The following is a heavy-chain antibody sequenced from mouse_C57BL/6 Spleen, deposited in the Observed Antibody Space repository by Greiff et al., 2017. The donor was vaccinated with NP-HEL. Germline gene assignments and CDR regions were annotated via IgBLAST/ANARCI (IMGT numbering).Heavy chain of an antibody. V-gene: IGHV1-26*01. Sequence: VQLQQSGPELVKPGASVKISCKASGYTFTDYYMNWVQQSHGKSLEWIGDINPNNGGTSYNQKFKGKATLTVDKSSSTAYMELRSLTSEDSAVYYCARLDLDYWGQGTSVTVSS. CDR2: INPNNGGT. CDR1: GYTFTDYY. CDR3: ARLDLDY. J-gene: IGHJ4*01.